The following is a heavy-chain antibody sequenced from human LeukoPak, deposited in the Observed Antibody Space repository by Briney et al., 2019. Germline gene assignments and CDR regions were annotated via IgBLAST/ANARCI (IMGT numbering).Heavy chain of an antibody. CDR1: GFTFSSYA. V-gene: IGHV3-23*01. D-gene: IGHD3-3*01. J-gene: IGHJ5*02. Sequence: GGSLRLSCAASGFTFSSYAMSWVRQAPGKGLEWVSAISGSGGSTYYADSVKGRFTISRDKSKNTLYLQMNSLRAEDTAVYYCAKDQPGRSGYRGGFGFDPWGQGTLVTVSS. CDR3: AKDQPGRSGYRGGFGFDP. CDR2: ISGSGGST.